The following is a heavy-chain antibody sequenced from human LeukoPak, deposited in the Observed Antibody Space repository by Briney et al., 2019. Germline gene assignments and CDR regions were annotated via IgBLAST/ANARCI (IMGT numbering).Heavy chain of an antibody. CDR2: ISYDGSNK. CDR1: GSTFSSYA. J-gene: IGHJ4*02. D-gene: IGHD6-13*01. V-gene: IGHV3-30*04. Sequence: PGGSPRLSCAASGSTFSSYAMHWVRQAPGKGLEWVAVISYDGSNKYYADSVKGRFTISRDNSKNTLYLQMNSLRAEDTAVYYCAKDRGGLIAAAGTFEDYWGQGTLVTVSS. CDR3: AKDRGGLIAAAGTFEDY.